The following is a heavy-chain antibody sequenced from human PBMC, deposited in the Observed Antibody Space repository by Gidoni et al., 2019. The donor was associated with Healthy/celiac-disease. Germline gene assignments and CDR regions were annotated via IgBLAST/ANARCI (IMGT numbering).Heavy chain of an antibody. Sequence: EVQLVESGGGLVKPGGSLRLSCAASGFTFSRYSMNWVRQAPGKGLEWVSSISSSSSYIYYADSVKGRFTISRDNAKNSLYLQMNSLRAEDTAVYYCARGVYSSGEGDYWGQGTLVTVSS. CDR2: ISSSSSYI. J-gene: IGHJ4*02. D-gene: IGHD6-19*01. V-gene: IGHV3-21*01. CDR3: ARGVYSSGEGDY. CDR1: GFTFSRYS.